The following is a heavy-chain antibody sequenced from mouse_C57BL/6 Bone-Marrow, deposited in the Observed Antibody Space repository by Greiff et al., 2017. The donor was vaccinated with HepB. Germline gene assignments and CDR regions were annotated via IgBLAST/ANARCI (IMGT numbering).Heavy chain of an antibody. D-gene: IGHD1-1*01. V-gene: IGHV14-2*01. CDR1: GFNIKDYY. CDR3: ADLYYGSSHYVDY. CDR2: IDPEDGET. Sequence: VQLQQSGAELVQPGASVKLSCTASGFNIKDYYMHWVKQSPEQGLEWIGRIDPEDGETKYASKFQGKATITADTSTNTTYLQLSSLTSEDTAVYYCADLYYGSSHYVDYWGQGTTLTVSS. J-gene: IGHJ2*01.